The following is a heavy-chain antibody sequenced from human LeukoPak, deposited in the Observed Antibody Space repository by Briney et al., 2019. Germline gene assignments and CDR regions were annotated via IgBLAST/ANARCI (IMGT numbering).Heavy chain of an antibody. Sequence: PGGSLRLSCAASGFTFSSYGMNWVRQAPGKGLEWVSYISSSSGAIYYADSVKGRFTISRDNAKNSLYLQMNSLRAEDTAVYYCARDSAGYTAAATDYWGQGTLVTVSS. D-gene: IGHD6-13*01. V-gene: IGHV3-48*01. CDR3: ARDSAGYTAAATDY. CDR1: GFTFSSYG. J-gene: IGHJ4*02. CDR2: ISSSSGAI.